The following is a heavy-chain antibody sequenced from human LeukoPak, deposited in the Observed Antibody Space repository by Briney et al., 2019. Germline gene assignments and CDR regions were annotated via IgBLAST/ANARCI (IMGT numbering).Heavy chain of an antibody. V-gene: IGHV7-4-1*02. Sequence: ASVKVSCKASGGTFSSYAISWVRQAPGQGLEWMGWINTNTGNPTYAQGFTGRFVFSLDTSVSTAYLQISSLKTEETAVYFCARGGSCSGGSCYSNAFDIWGQGTMVTVSS. CDR3: ARGGSCSGGSCYSNAFDI. D-gene: IGHD2-15*01. J-gene: IGHJ3*02. CDR2: INTNTGNP. CDR1: GGTFSSYA.